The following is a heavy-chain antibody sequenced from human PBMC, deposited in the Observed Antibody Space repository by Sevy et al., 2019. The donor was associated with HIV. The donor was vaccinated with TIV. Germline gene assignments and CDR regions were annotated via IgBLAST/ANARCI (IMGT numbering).Heavy chain of an antibody. J-gene: IGHJ6*02. CDR2: VSYHGRNK. Sequence: GGSLRLSCAGSGFTFSSYGVHWVRQTPGKGLEWVAFVSYHGRNKFYADSVKGRFTISRDNSNNTLYLQMNSLRPEDTAVYYCAKDQEKGDYGAYYYYYGMDVWGQGTTVTVSS. D-gene: IGHD4-17*01. V-gene: IGHV3-30*18. CDR1: GFTFSSYG. CDR3: AKDQEKGDYGAYYYYYGMDV.